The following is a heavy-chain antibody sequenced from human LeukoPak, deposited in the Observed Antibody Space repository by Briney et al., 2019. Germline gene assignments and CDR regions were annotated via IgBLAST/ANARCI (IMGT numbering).Heavy chain of an antibody. Sequence: GGSLRLSCSASGFTFSSYAMHWVRQAPGKGLEHVSAISSNGGSTYYADSAKGRFTISRDNSKNTLYLQMSSLRAEDTAVYYCMKRLRGYSGYDSTYFDYWGQGTLVTVSS. CDR1: GFTFSSYA. CDR3: MKRLRGYSGYDSTYFDY. CDR2: ISSNGGST. D-gene: IGHD5-12*01. V-gene: IGHV3-64D*06. J-gene: IGHJ4*02.